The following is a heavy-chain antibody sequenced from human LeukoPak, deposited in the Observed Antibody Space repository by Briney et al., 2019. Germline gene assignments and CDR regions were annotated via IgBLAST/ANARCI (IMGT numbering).Heavy chain of an antibody. Sequence: SETLSLTCAVYGGSFSGYYWSWIRQPPGKGLEWVGEINHSGSTNYNPSLKSRVTISVDTTKKQFSLTLSSVTAADTELYYCARAAYDYGLGTYSNGYYNGMDVWGQGTAVSVSS. V-gene: IGHV4-34*01. CDR3: ARAAYDYGLGTYSNGYYNGMDV. CDR2: INHSGST. D-gene: IGHD3-10*01. J-gene: IGHJ6*02. CDR1: GGSFSGYY.